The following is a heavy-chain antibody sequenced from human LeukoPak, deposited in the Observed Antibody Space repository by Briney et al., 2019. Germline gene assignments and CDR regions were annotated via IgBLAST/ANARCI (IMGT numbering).Heavy chain of an antibody. Sequence: GGSLRLSCAASGITSSSYGMSWVRQVPGKGLEWVSSISHTGGSPYYADSVKGRFTVSRDNSKNTLYLQMNSLTVEDTAIYYCAKNADRGAYCRGGSCYPYYYYYMDVWGTGTTVTISS. J-gene: IGHJ6*03. CDR3: AKNADRGAYCRGGSCYPYYYYYMDV. CDR2: ISHTGGSP. CDR1: GITSSSYG. V-gene: IGHV3-23*01. D-gene: IGHD2-15*01.